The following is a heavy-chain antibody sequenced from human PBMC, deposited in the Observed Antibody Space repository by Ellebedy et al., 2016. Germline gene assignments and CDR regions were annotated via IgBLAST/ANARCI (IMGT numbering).Heavy chain of an antibody. CDR1: GFTFSSYA. CDR2: ISGSGGST. V-gene: IGHV3-23*01. Sequence: GESLKISXAASGFTFSSYAMSWVRQAPGKGLEWVSAISGSGGSTYYADSVKGRFTISRDNSKNTLYLQMNSLRAEDTAVYYCAKEGAYYYGSGDWGQGTLVTVSS. CDR3: AKEGAYYYGSGD. D-gene: IGHD3-10*01. J-gene: IGHJ4*02.